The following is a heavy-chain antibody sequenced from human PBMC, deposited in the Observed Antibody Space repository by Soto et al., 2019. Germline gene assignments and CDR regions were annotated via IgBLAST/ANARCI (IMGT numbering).Heavy chain of an antibody. CDR3: AKETYSGPLDY. D-gene: IGHD2-15*01. CDR2: ISYDGSNK. V-gene: IGHV3-30*18. Sequence: QVQLVESGGGVVQPGRSLRLSCAASGFTFSSYGMHWVRQATGKGLEWVAVISYDGSNKYYADSVKGRFTIYRDNSKNTLYLQMNSLRAEDTAVYYCAKETYSGPLDYWGQGTLVTVS. J-gene: IGHJ4*02. CDR1: GFTFSSYG.